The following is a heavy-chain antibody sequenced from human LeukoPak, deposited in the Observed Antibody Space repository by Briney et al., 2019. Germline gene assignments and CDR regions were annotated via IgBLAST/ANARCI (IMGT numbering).Heavy chain of an antibody. J-gene: IGHJ4*02. D-gene: IGHD3-9*01. CDR1: GYSISSGYY. V-gene: IGHV4-38-2*01. CDR2: MHHSGST. Sequence: SETLSLTCAVSGYSISSGYYWGWIRQPPGQGLEWIGSMHHSGSTDYNPSLKRRVTISVDTSKNQFSLKLRSVTAADTAVYYCARHSGYDILTGYYPWYFDYWGQGTLVTVSS. CDR3: ARHSGYDILTGYYPWYFDY.